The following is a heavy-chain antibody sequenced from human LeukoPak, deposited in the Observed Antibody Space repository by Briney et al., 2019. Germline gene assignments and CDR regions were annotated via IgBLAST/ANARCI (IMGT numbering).Heavy chain of an antibody. CDR1: GFTFGDYA. Sequence: PGRSLRLSCTASGFTFGDYAMSWVRQAPGKGLEWVGFIRSKAYGGTTEYAASVKGRFTISRDDYKSIAYLQMNSLKTEDTAVYYCTRARLRLGELSSNFDYWGQGTLVTVSS. CDR3: TRARLRLGELSSNFDY. CDR2: IRSKAYGGTT. J-gene: IGHJ4*02. V-gene: IGHV3-49*04. D-gene: IGHD3-16*02.